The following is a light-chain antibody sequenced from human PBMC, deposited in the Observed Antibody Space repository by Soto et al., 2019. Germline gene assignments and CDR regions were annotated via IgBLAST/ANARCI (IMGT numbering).Light chain of an antibody. Sequence: QSVLTQPASVSGSPGQSITISCTGSSSDVGGYNFVSWYQRHPDKAPKLMIYEVSNRPSGVSNRFSGSKSGNTASLTISGLQAEDEADYYCSSYTSSSTYVFGTGTKLTVL. CDR2: EVS. J-gene: IGLJ1*01. CDR1: SSDVGGYNF. V-gene: IGLV2-14*01. CDR3: SSYTSSSTYV.